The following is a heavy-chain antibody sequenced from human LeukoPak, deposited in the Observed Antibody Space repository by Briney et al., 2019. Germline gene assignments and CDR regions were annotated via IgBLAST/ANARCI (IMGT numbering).Heavy chain of an antibody. CDR1: GGSISSYY. J-gene: IGHJ6*02. V-gene: IGHV4-59*01. Sequence: SETLSLTCTVPGGSISSYYWNWIRQPPGEGLEWIGYIYYMGSTNYNPSLKSRVTISVDTSKNQFSLKLNSVTAAETAVYYCARSLQYNNNNYFYYGMDVWGQGTTVTVSS. CDR2: IYYMGST. D-gene: IGHD3-10*01. CDR3: ARSLQYNNNNYFYYGMDV.